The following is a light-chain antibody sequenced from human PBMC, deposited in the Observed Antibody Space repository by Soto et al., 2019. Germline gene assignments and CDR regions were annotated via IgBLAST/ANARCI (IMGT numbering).Light chain of an antibody. J-gene: IGKJ4*01. CDR2: AAS. CDR1: QSISSY. V-gene: IGKV1-39*01. Sequence: DIQMTQSPSSLSASVGDRVTITCRASQSISSYLNWYQQKPGKAPKLLIYAASSLQSGVPSRFIVSGSGTDFTLTISSLQPEDFATYYCQQSYSTPRTFGGGTKVEIK. CDR3: QQSYSTPRT.